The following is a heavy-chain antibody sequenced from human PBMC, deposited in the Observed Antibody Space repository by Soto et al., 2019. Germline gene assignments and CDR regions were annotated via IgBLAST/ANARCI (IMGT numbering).Heavy chain of an antibody. D-gene: IGHD1-7*01. Sequence: QVQLQESGPGLVKPSQTLSLTCTVSGGSISSGNYYWSWIRQPPGKGLEWIGFISYSGSTYYNASLKSRVTISVDTSKNQFSLNLSFVTAADTAVYYCATMGTPATGLYYFDYWGQGTLGTVSS. CDR2: ISYSGST. CDR1: GGSISSGNYY. V-gene: IGHV4-30-4*01. J-gene: IGHJ4*02. CDR3: ATMGTPATGLYYFDY.